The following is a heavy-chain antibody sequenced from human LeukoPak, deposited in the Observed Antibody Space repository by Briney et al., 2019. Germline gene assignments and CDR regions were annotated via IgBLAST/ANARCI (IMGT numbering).Heavy chain of an antibody. CDR1: GVSFSDGRYY. D-gene: IGHD2-2*01. CDR2: KYYSGSA. V-gene: IGHV4-31*03. J-gene: IGHJ3*02. Sequence: SETLSLTCNVSGVSFSDGRYYWTWIRQHPGKGLEWIGYKYYSGSAKYNPSLKSRLTISIDTSKNQFSLHLSSVTAADTATYYCAAPYCSSISCLDVFNMWGQGTRVTVSS. CDR3: AAPYCSSISCLDVFNM.